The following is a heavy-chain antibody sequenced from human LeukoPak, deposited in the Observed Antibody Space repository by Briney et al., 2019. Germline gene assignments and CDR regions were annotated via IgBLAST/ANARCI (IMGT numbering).Heavy chain of an antibody. D-gene: IGHD6-6*01. Sequence: GWSLRLSCAASRFTFSSYGMHWVRQAPGKGLEWVAFIRYDGSNKYYADSVKGRFTISRDNSKNTLYLQMNSLRAEDTAVYYCAKDSSSCFDYWGQGTLVTVSS. CDR1: RFTFSSYG. V-gene: IGHV3-30*02. CDR2: IRYDGSNK. CDR3: AKDSSSCFDY. J-gene: IGHJ4*02.